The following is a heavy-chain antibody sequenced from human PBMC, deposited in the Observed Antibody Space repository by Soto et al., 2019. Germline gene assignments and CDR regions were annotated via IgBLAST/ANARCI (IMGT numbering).Heavy chain of an antibody. CDR3: ARSGWSYYYYGMDV. D-gene: IGHD6-19*01. CDR1: GYTFTSYA. Sequence: QVKLVQSGAEVKKPGASVKVSCKASGYTFTSYAMHWVRQAPGQRLEWMGWINAGNGNTKYSQKFQGRVTITRDTSACTAYMELSSLRSEDTAVYYCARSGWSYYYYGMDVWGQGTTVTVSS. CDR2: INAGNGNT. V-gene: IGHV1-3*01. J-gene: IGHJ6*02.